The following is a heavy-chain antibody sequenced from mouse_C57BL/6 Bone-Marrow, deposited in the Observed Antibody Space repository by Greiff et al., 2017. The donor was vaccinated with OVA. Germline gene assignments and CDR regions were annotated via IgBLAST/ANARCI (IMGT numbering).Heavy chain of an antibody. D-gene: IGHD2-5*01. J-gene: IGHJ4*01. CDR1: GYTFTDYE. V-gene: IGHV1-15*01. CDR3: TRGYSNYYAMDY. Sequence: QVHVKQSGAELVRPGASVTLSCTASGYTFTDYEMHWVKQTPVHGLEWIGAIDPETGGTAYNQKVKGKAILTADKSSSTAYMELRSLTSEDSAVYYCTRGYSNYYAMDYWGQGTSVTVSS. CDR2: IDPETGGT.